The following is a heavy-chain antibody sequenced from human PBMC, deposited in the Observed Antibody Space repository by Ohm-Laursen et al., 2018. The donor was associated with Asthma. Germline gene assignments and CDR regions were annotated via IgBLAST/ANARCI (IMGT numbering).Heavy chain of an antibody. CDR3: ARGAFYYESTGYYFFDH. Sequence: SETLSLTCTVSGGSISSYYWSWIRQPPGKGLEWIGYTYYSGSTNYNPSLKSRVTISVDTSKNQFSLNLTSVTAADTAVYYCARGAFYYESTGYYFFDHWGQGALVTVSS. V-gene: IGHV4-59*12. CDR1: GGSISSYY. D-gene: IGHD3-22*01. CDR2: TYYSGST. J-gene: IGHJ4*02.